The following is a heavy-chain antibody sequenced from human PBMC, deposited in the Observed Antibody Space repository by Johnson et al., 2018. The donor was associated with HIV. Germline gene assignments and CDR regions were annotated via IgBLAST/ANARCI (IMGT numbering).Heavy chain of an antibody. CDR1: GFTVSSNY. CDR2: IYSGGST. Sequence: VQLVESGGGLIQPGGSLRLSCAASGFTVSSNYMSWVRQAPGKGLEWVSVIYSGGSTYYADSVKGRFTISRDNSKNTRYLQMNSLRAEDTAVYYCAREGGSSGPDAFDIWGQGTMVTVSS. V-gene: IGHV3-53*01. J-gene: IGHJ3*02. D-gene: IGHD3-16*01. CDR3: AREGGSSGPDAFDI.